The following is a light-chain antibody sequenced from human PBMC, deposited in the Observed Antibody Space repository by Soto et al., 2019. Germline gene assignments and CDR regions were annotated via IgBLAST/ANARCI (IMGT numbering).Light chain of an antibody. CDR3: QQSETYPLT. V-gene: IGKV1-5*03. J-gene: IGKJ5*01. CDR1: QSINSW. CDR2: KAS. Sequence: DIQMTQSPSTLSASVGDRVTITCRASQSINSWLAWYQQKPGKAPNLLIYKASALESGVPSRFSGSGSGTEFTLSISSLQPDDFATYYCQQSETYPLTFGQGTRLDIK.